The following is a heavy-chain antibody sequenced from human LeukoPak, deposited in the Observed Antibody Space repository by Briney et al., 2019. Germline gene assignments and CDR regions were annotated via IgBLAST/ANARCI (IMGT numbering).Heavy chain of an antibody. CDR1: GYSFSSHD. Sequence: GASVKVSCKASGYSFSSHDINWVRQAPGQGPEWLGWLTPNNGNTAYAPKFQGRVTITRNASISTAYMELSSLDSEDTAVYYCATSLDMGYCYGYSPFDQWGQGTLVTVSS. CDR2: LTPNNGNT. V-gene: IGHV1-8*03. D-gene: IGHD5-18*01. J-gene: IGHJ4*02. CDR3: ATSLDMGYCYGYSPFDQ.